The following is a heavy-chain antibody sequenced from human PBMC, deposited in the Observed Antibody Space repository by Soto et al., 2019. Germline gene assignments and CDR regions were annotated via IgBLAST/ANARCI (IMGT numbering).Heavy chain of an antibody. CDR1: GGSISGGGFS. CDR3: ARLQFGEGFDY. CDR2: ILHTGGT. V-gene: IGHV4-30-2*01. D-gene: IGHD3-10*01. Sequence: TSETLSLTCAVSGGSISGGGFSWSWIRQPPGKGLEWIGYILHTGGTQYNPSLKSRVSMSVDKSKNQFSLHLTSVTAADTAVYYCARLQFGEGFDYWGQGALVTVSS. J-gene: IGHJ4*02.